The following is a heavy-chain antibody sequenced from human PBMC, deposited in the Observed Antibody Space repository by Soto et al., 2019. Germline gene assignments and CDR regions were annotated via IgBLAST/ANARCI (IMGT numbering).Heavy chain of an antibody. J-gene: IGHJ4*02. D-gene: IGHD3-22*01. Sequence: QTLSLTCAISGDSVSSNSAAWNWIRQSPSRGLEWLGRTYYRFKWYYDYAVSVKSRITIHPDTSKNQFSLQLISVTPEDTAVYYCARVRDYYDTSGYFSETIDYWGQGTLVTVSS. CDR2: TYYRFKWYY. CDR3: ARVRDYYDTSGYFSETIDY. CDR1: GDSVSSNSAA. V-gene: IGHV6-1*01.